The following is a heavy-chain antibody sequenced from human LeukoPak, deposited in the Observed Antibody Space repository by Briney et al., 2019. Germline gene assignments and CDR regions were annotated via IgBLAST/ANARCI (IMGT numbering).Heavy chain of an antibody. V-gene: IGHV5-51*01. D-gene: IGHD6-19*01. CDR1: GYSFTSYW. CDR2: IYPGDSDT. CDR3: ARHRIAVAGLDAFDI. J-gene: IGHJ3*02. Sequence: GESLQISCKGSGYSFTSYWIGWVRQLPGKGLEWMGIIYPGDSDTRYSPSFQGQVTISADKSISTAYLQWSSLKASDTTMYYCARHRIAVAGLDAFDIWGQGTMVTVSS.